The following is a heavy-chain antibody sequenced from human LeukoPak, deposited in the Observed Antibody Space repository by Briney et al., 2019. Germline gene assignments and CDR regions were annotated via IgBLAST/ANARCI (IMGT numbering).Heavy chain of an antibody. CDR3: ARDSVAGIL. CDR1: GFIVSSNY. D-gene: IGHD6-19*01. V-gene: IGHV3-66*01. CDR2: IYSDGRT. J-gene: IGHJ4*02. Sequence: GGSLRLSCAASGFIVSSNYMSWVRQAPGKGLGWVSTIYSDGRTYYIGSVKGRFTISRDNSKNTVYLQMNSLRAEDTAVYYCARDSVAGILWGQGTLVTVSS.